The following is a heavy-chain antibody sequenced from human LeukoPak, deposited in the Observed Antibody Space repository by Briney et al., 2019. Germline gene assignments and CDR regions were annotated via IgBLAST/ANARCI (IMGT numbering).Heavy chain of an antibody. Sequence: PSETLSLTCTVSGGSISSYYWSWIRQPPGKGLEWIAYIYNSGSTNYNPALKSRVTISVDTSKNQFSLKLSSVTAADTAVYYCAREGNYYGSGSYGGFDYWGQGTLVTVSS. CDR3: AREGNYYGSGSYGGFDY. J-gene: IGHJ4*02. CDR1: GGSISSYY. D-gene: IGHD3-10*01. CDR2: IYNSGST. V-gene: IGHV4-59*01.